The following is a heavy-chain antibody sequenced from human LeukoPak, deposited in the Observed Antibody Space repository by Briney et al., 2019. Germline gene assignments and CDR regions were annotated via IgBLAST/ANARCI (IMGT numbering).Heavy chain of an antibody. CDR2: TRSKPYSYTT. CDR3: VGSVTASTTGAI. V-gene: IGHV3-72*01. D-gene: IGHD2-21*02. Sequence: GGSLRLSCATSGFTFSDHSMDWVRQAPGKGLEWVGRTRSKPYSYTTQYAASVKGRFTISRDDSKNSLYLQMNSLKPGDTAVYYCVGSVTASTTGAIWGQGTMVTASS. CDR1: GFTFSDHS. J-gene: IGHJ3*02.